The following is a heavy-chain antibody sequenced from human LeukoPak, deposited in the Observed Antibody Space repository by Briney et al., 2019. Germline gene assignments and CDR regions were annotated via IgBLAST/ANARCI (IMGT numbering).Heavy chain of an antibody. CDR2: INTNTGNP. CDR3: AREFTAAGSLVGFDP. Sequence: ASVKVSCKASGYTFTSYGMNWVRQAPGQGLEWMGWINTNTGNPTYAQAFTGRCVFSLDTSVSMAYLQISSLKAEDTAVYYCAREFTAAGSLVGFDPWGQGTLVTVSS. CDR1: GYTFTSYG. J-gene: IGHJ5*02. D-gene: IGHD6-19*01. V-gene: IGHV7-4-1*04.